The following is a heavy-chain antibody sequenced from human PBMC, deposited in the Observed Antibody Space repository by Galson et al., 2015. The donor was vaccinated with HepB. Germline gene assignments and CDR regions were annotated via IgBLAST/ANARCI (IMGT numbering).Heavy chain of an antibody. CDR3: ARVRGGTGWYIDF. Sequence: SLRLSCAASGFSFSSYNMNWVRQAPGKGLEWVSYISSSSRTIYYADSVKGRLTISRDNAKNSLYLQMNSLRAEDTAVYYCARVRGGTGWYIDFWGQGTLVTVSS. CDR1: GFSFSSYN. CDR2: ISSSSRTI. D-gene: IGHD6-19*01. V-gene: IGHV3-48*01. J-gene: IGHJ4*02.